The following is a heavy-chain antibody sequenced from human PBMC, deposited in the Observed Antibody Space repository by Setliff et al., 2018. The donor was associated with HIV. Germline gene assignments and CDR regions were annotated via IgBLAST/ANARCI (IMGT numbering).Heavy chain of an antibody. CDR2: ITPSDSYT. V-gene: IGHV1-46*01. D-gene: IGHD3-10*01. J-gene: IGHJ4*02. CDR1: GYIFTSNK. Sequence: ASVKVSCKASGYIFTSNKIHWVRQAPGQGLEWMGIITPSDSYTVYAQKFQGRVTMTRDTSTSTVYMELSSLRSDDTAVYYCARDNIIWSKDYWGQGTLVTVSS. CDR3: ARDNIIWSKDY.